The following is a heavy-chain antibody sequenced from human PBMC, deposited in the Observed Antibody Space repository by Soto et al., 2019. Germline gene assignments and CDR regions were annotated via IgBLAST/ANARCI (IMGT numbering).Heavy chain of an antibody. J-gene: IGHJ4*02. D-gene: IGHD1-26*01. CDR2: ISWNSGSI. CDR3: ARGKLGGGSYNFDY. V-gene: IGHV3-9*01. Sequence: EVQLVESGGGLVQPGRSLRLSCAASGFTFDDYAMHWVRQAPGKGLEWVSGISWNSGSIGYADSVKGRFTISRDNAKNSLYLQMNSLRAEDTALYYCARGKLGGGSYNFDYWGQGTLVTVSS. CDR1: GFTFDDYA.